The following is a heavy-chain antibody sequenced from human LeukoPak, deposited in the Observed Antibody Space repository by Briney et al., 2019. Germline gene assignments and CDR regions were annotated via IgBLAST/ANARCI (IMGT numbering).Heavy chain of an antibody. Sequence: PGGSLRLSCAVSGFTFSDYHMSWIRQAPGKGLEWVSYISSGGSSISHADSVKGRFTISRDNAENSLYPQMNSLRAEDTAVHYCARRPAAGRCFDYWGQGTLVTASS. V-gene: IGHV3-11*01. CDR3: ARRPAAGRCFDY. CDR1: GFTFSDYH. J-gene: IGHJ4*02. CDR2: ISSGGSSI. D-gene: IGHD6-13*01.